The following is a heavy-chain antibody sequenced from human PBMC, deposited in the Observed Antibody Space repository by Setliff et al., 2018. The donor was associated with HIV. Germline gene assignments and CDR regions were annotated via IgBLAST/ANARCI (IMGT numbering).Heavy chain of an antibody. Sequence: AASVKVSCKASGDTFTNYLMHWVRQAPGQGLEWMGIINLSSGSTTYAQTFQGRVTMTRDTSTSTVYMELSSLRSEDTAVYYCARDRSSGLSFYYGMDVWGPGTMDTVS. D-gene: IGHD3-22*01. CDR1: GDTFTNYL. V-gene: IGHV1-46*01. J-gene: IGHJ6*01. CDR3: ARDRSSGLSFYYGMDV. CDR2: INLSSGST.